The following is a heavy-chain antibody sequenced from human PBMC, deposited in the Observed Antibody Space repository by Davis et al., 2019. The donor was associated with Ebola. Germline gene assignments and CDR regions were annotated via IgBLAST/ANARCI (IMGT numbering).Heavy chain of an antibody. CDR2: IYYSGST. D-gene: IGHD6-19*01. CDR1: GASINTYY. CDR3: ARWAVAGTLVFWGDYFDY. J-gene: IGHJ4*02. V-gene: IGHV4-59*08. Sequence: SETLSLTCTVSGASINTYYWTWIRQPPGKGLEWIGYIYYSGSTNYNPSLKSRVTISVDTSKNQFSLKLSSVTAADTAVYYCARWAVAGTLVFWGDYFDYWGQGTLVTVSS.